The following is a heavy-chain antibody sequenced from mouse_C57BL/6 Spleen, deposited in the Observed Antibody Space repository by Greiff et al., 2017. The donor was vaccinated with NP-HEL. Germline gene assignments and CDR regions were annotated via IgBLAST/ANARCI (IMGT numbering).Heavy chain of an antibody. Sequence: VQLVESGAELVRPGASVTLSCKASGYTFTDYEMHWVKQTPVHGLEWIGAIDPETGGTAYNQKFKGKAILTADKSSSTAYMELRSLTSEDSAVYYCTRRGTTVSYAMDYWGQGTSVTVSS. J-gene: IGHJ4*01. D-gene: IGHD1-1*01. CDR3: TRRGTTVSYAMDY. V-gene: IGHV1-15*01. CDR2: IDPETGGT. CDR1: GYTFTDYE.